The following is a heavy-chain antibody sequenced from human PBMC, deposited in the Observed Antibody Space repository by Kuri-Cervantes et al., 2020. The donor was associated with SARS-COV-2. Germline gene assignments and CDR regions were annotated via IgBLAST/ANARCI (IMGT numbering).Heavy chain of an antibody. J-gene: IGHJ5*02. CDR1: GGSISSGGYY. V-gene: IGHV4-30-2*01. CDR3: ARKRTTVTTFWFDP. Sequence: LRLSCTVSGGSISSGGYYWSWIRQPPGKGLEWIGYIYHRGSTYYNPSLKSRVTISVDRSKNQFSLKLSSVTAADTAVYYCARKRTTVTTFWFDPWGQGTLVTVSS. D-gene: IGHD4-17*01. CDR2: IYHRGST.